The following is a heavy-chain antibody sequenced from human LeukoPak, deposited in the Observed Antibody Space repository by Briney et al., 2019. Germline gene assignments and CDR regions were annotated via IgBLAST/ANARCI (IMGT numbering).Heavy chain of an antibody. V-gene: IGHV3-7*01. CDR2: IKQDATEI. CDR1: GFTFSNYW. Sequence: PGGSLRLSCAASGFTFSNYWMNWVRQAPGKGPEWVANIKQDATEIYYVDSVKGRFTVSRDNTKNTLYLQMNSLRAEDTAVYYCAKKGGRGYIDYWGQGTLVTVSS. J-gene: IGHJ4*02. D-gene: IGHD6-13*01. CDR3: AKKGGRGYIDY.